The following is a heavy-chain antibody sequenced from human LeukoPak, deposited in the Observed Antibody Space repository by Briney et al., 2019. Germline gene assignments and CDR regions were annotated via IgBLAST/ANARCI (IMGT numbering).Heavy chain of an antibody. CDR1: GYTFTSYG. D-gene: IGHD3-22*01. CDR3: ARSPYYYDSSGYHGAFDI. CDR2: ISAYNGNT. V-gene: IGHV1-18*01. Sequence: ASVKVSCKASGYTFTSYGISWVRQAPGQGLEWMGWISAYNGNTNYAQKLQGRVTMTTDTSTSTAYMELRSLRSDDTAVYYCARSPYYYDSSGYHGAFDIWGQGTMVTVSS. J-gene: IGHJ3*02.